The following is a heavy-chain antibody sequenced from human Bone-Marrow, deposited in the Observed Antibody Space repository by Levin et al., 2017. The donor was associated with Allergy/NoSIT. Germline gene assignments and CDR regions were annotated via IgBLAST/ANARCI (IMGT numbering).Heavy chain of an antibody. CDR2: IIPVFGTT. J-gene: IGHJ4*02. Sequence: ASVKVSCKASGGTFSNHAIAWVRQAPGQGLEWLGGIIPVFGTTTYAQGIQGRVNITADESTNTAYMELTSLRSEDTAVYYCAKPAGTMVQPTSFDYWGQGTLVTVSS. V-gene: IGHV1-69*13. D-gene: IGHD3-10*01. CDR3: AKPAGTMVQPTSFDY. CDR1: GGTFSNHA.